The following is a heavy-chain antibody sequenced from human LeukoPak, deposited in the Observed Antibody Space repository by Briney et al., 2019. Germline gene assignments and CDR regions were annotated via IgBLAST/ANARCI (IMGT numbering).Heavy chain of an antibody. CDR3: ARGPYSYDSSGAFDI. V-gene: IGHV4-61*02. Sequence: SQTLSLTCTVSGDSISSGDYYWSWIRQPAGKGLEWIGRISSSGSTNYNPSFKSRVTISVDTSKNQFSLKLSSVTAADTAVYFCARGPYSYDSSGAFDIWGQGTMVTVSS. CDR2: ISSSGST. CDR1: GDSISSGDYY. J-gene: IGHJ3*02. D-gene: IGHD3-22*01.